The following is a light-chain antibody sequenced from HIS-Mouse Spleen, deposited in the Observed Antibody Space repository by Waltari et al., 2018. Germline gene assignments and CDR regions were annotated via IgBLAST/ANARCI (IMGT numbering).Light chain of an antibody. CDR1: QGISSY. J-gene: IGKJ3*01. Sequence: DIQLTQSPSFLSASVGDRVTITCRASQGISSYLALYQQKPGTAPKLLLYAASTLQSGVPSRFSGSGSGTEFNLTISSLQPEDFATYYCQQLNSYPLFTFGPGTKVDIK. CDR3: QQLNSYPLFT. V-gene: IGKV1-9*01. CDR2: AAS.